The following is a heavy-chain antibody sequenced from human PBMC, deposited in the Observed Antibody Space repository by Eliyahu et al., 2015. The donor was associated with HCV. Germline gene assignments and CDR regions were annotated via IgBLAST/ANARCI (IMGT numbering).Heavy chain of an antibody. CDR3: ARDGQLDY. V-gene: IGHV3-30-3*01. Sequence: QMQLVESGGGVVQPGRSLRLSCAASGFTFSSYTLHWVRQAPGKGLXWVAVISYNGNDKYYPDSVKGRFTISRDNSKNTLYLQMNSLRTEDTAVYYCARDGQLDYWGQGTLVTVSS. CDR2: ISYNGNDK. J-gene: IGHJ4*02. CDR1: GFTFSSYT. D-gene: IGHD6-13*01.